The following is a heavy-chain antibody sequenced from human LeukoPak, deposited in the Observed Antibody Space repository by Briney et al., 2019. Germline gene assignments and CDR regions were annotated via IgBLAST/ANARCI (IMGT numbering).Heavy chain of an antibody. Sequence: GGSLRLSCAASGFTFSSYGMHWVRQAPGKGLEWVAVISYDGSNKYYADSVKGGFTISRENSKNTLYLQMNSLRAYDTAVYYCAKDLLSGSYYLEDAFDIWGQGTMVTVSS. CDR3: AKDLLSGSYYLEDAFDI. V-gene: IGHV3-30*18. D-gene: IGHD1-26*01. J-gene: IGHJ3*02. CDR1: GFTFSSYG. CDR2: ISYDGSNK.